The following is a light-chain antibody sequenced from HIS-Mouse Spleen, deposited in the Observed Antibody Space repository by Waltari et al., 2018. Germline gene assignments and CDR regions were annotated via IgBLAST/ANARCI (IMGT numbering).Light chain of an antibody. CDR3: AAWDDSLSGPV. CDR1: SSNIGSNY. CDR2: RNT. Sequence: QSVLTQPPSASGTPGQRVTISCSGSSSNIGSNYVYWYQQLPGTAPKLLIYRNTQRPSGVPDRFSGSKSGHSASLAISGLRSEDEADYYCAAWDDSLSGPVFGGGTKLTVL. V-gene: IGLV1-47*01. J-gene: IGLJ3*02.